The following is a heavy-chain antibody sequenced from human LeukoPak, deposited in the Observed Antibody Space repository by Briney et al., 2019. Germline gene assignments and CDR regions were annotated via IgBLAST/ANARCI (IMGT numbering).Heavy chain of an antibody. Sequence: PSETLSLTCTVSGGSISGYYWSWTRQPAGKGLEWIGRIYTSGSTNYNPSLKSRVTMSVDTSKNQFSLKLSSVTAADTAVYYCARQDSSGWYLLGYWGQGTLVAVSS. D-gene: IGHD6-19*01. V-gene: IGHV4-4*07. CDR3: ARQDSSGWYLLGY. CDR1: GGSISGYY. CDR2: IYTSGST. J-gene: IGHJ4*02.